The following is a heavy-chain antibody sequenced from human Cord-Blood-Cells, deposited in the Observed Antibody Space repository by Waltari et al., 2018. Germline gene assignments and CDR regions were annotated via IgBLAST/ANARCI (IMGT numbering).Heavy chain of an antibody. CDR1: GFTFSSYW. CDR3: AREYQPSYYMDV. D-gene: IGHD2-2*01. CDR2: INSDGSST. J-gene: IGHJ6*03. Sequence: EVQLVESGGGLVQPGGSLRLSCAASGFTFSSYWMHWVHQAPGKGLVWVSRINSDGSSTSYADSVKGRFTISRDNAKNTLYLQMNSLRAEDTAVYYCAREYQPSYYMDVWGKGTTVTVSS. V-gene: IGHV3-74*01.